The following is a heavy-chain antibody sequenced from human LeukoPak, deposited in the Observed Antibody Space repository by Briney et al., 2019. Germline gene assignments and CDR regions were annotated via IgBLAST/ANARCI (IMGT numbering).Heavy chain of an antibody. Sequence: GGSLRLSCAASGFTVSTNYMSWVRQAPGKGLEWVSFIYYDDRTHYSDSVKGRFTISRDNSKNTLYLQMNSLRAEDTAVYYCARRAGAYSHPYDYWGQGTLVTVSS. CDR2: IYYDDRT. J-gene: IGHJ4*02. D-gene: IGHD4/OR15-4a*01. V-gene: IGHV3-53*01. CDR3: ARRAGAYSHPYDY. CDR1: GFTVSTNY.